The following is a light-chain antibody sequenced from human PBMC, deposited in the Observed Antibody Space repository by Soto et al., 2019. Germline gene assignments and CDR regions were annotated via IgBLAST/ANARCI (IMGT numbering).Light chain of an antibody. J-gene: IGKJ3*01. V-gene: IGKV1-39*01. CDR3: QQSYSTLT. Sequence: DLQMTQSPSSLSASVGDRVTITCRASQSLSTYLNWYQQKPGKAPKLLIYAASSLQSGVPSRFSDSVSGTDFPLTISSLQPEDFATYYCQQSYSTLTFGPGTKVDIK. CDR2: AAS. CDR1: QSLSTY.